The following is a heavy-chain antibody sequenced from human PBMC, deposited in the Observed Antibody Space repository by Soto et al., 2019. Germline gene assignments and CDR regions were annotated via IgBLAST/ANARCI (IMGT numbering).Heavy chain of an antibody. J-gene: IGHJ6*02. CDR1: GGTFSSYA. Sequence: SVKVSCKASGGTFSSYAISWVRQAPGQGLEWMGGIIPIFGTANYAQKFQGRVTITADESTSTAYMELSSLRSEDTAVYYCARVNSAYSGYDPRPYYYGMDVWGQGTTVTVSS. V-gene: IGHV1-69*13. D-gene: IGHD5-12*01. CDR3: ARVNSAYSGYDPRPYYYGMDV. CDR2: IIPIFGTA.